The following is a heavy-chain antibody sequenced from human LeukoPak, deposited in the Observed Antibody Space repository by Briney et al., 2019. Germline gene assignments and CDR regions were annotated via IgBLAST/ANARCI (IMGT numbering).Heavy chain of an antibody. CDR1: GGSISSYS. V-gene: IGHV4-4*07. CDR3: ARRLPASGMRDV. D-gene: IGHD3-10*01. J-gene: IGHJ6*02. CDR2: IYTSGST. Sequence: PSETLSLTCTVSGGSISSYSWSWIRQPAGKGLEWIGRIYTSGSTKYNPSLTSRVTMSVDTSKNQFSLKLRSVTAADTAVYYCARRLPASGMRDVWGQGTTVTVTS.